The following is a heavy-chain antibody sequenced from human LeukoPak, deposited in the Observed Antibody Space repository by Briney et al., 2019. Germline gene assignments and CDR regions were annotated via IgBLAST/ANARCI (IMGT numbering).Heavy chain of an antibody. CDR3: ARDPSSGYYSDFDY. D-gene: IGHD3-22*01. Sequence: GASVKASCKASGYTFTSYGISWVRQAPGQGLEWMGWISAYNGNTNYAQKLQGRVTMTTDTSTSTAYMELRSLRSDDTAVYYCARDPSSGYYSDFDYWGQGTLVTVSS. V-gene: IGHV1-18*01. CDR2: ISAYNGNT. CDR1: GYTFTSYG. J-gene: IGHJ4*02.